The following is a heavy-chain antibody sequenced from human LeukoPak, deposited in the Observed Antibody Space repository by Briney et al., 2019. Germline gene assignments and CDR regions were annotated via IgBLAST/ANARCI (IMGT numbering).Heavy chain of an antibody. D-gene: IGHD3-10*01. Sequence: PSETLSLTCAVSGGSISSGGFSWSWIRQPPGKGLEWIGYIYYSGSTYYNPSLKSRVTISVDTSKNQFSLKLSSVTAADTAVYYCATGWFGEPLRYWGQGTLVTVSS. J-gene: IGHJ4*02. CDR2: IYYSGST. CDR1: GGSISSGGFS. V-gene: IGHV4-30-4*07. CDR3: ATGWFGEPLRY.